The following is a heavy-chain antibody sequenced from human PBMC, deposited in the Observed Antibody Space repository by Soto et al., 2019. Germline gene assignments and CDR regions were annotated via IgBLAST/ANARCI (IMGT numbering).Heavy chain of an antibody. CDR2: VSGYNGNT. Sequence: ASVKVSCKASGYTFTNYGISWVRQAPGQGLEWMGWVSGYNGNTNYAQKLRGRVTMTTDTSTSTAYMELRTLRSDDTAVYYCARDEGSHGFDSWGQGTLVTVS. V-gene: IGHV1-18*04. CDR3: ARDEGSHGFDS. D-gene: IGHD6-19*01. J-gene: IGHJ4*02. CDR1: GYTFTNYG.